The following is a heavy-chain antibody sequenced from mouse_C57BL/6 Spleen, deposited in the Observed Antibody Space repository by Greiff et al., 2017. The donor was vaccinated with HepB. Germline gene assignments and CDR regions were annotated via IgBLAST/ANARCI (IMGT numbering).Heavy chain of an antibody. D-gene: IGHD1-1*01. CDR2: IYPGGGYT. CDR1: GYTFTNYW. CDR3: AREGHYGSSYAMDY. Sequence: QVQLKQSGAELVRPGTSVKMSCKASGYTFTNYWIGWAKQRPGHGLEWIGDIYPGGGYTNYNEKFKGKATLTADKSSSTAYMQFSSLTSEDSAIYYCAREGHYGSSYAMDYWGQGTSVTVSS. J-gene: IGHJ4*01. V-gene: IGHV1-63*01.